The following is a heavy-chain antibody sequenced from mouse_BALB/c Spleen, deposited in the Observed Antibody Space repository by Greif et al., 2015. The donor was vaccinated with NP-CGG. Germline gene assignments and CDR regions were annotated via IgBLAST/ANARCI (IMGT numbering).Heavy chain of an antibody. Sequence: EVKVVESGGGLVKPGGSLKLSCAASGFTFSDYYMYWVRQTPEKRLEWVATISDGGSHTYYPDSVKGRFTISRDNAKNNLYLQMSSLKSEDTAMYYCARGTGTGFAYWGQGTLVTVSA. CDR1: GFTFSDYY. D-gene: IGHD4-1*01. V-gene: IGHV5-4*02. CDR3: ARGTGTGFAY. CDR2: ISDGGSHT. J-gene: IGHJ3*01.